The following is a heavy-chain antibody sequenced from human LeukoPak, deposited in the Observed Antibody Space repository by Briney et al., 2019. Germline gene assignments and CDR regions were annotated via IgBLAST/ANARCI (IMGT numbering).Heavy chain of an antibody. V-gene: IGHV3-48*01. CDR1: GFTFSSYS. CDR2: ISSRSSTI. CDR3: ARIAVAGIDYFDY. Sequence: PGGSLRLSCAASGFTFSSYSMNWVRQAPGKGLEWVSYISSRSSTIYYADSVKGRFTISRDNSKNTLYLQMNSLRAEDTAVYYCARIAVAGIDYFDYWGQGTLVTVSS. D-gene: IGHD6-19*01. J-gene: IGHJ4*02.